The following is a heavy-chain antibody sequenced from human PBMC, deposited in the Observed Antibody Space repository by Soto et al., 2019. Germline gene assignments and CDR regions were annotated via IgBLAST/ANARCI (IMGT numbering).Heavy chain of an antibody. J-gene: IGHJ4*02. CDR2: ISGSGGST. CDR3: AKRGSGSYYIG. CDR1: GFTFSSYA. D-gene: IGHD1-26*01. Sequence: EVQLLESGGGLVQPGGSLRLSCAASGFTFSSYAMNWVRQAPGKGLEWVSVISGSGGSTYYADSVKGRFTISRDNCKNTLYLRMISLRAGGTAVYYCAKRGSGSYYIGWGQGTLVTVSS. V-gene: IGHV3-23*01.